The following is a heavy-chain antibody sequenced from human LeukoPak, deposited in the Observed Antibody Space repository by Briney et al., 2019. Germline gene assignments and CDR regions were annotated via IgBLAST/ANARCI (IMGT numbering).Heavy chain of an antibody. CDR2: INPNSGGT. J-gene: IGHJ4*02. Sequence: ASVKVSCKASGYTFTDYYMHWVRQAPGQGLEWMGWINPNSGGTNYAQKFQGRVTMTRDTSISTAYMELSRLRSDDTAVYYCARSSGITIFGVAIPQDYWGQGTLVTVSS. CDR1: GYTFTDYY. CDR3: ARSSGITIFGVAIPQDY. D-gene: IGHD3-3*01. V-gene: IGHV1-2*02.